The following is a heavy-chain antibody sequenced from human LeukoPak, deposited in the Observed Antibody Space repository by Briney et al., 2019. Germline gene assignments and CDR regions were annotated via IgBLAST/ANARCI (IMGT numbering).Heavy chain of an antibody. CDR2: ISYDGSNK. D-gene: IGHD2-2*01. J-gene: IGHJ4*02. V-gene: IGHV3-30*18. CDR3: AKDQDIVVVPAPIDY. Sequence: GGSLRLSCAASGFTFSSYALSWVRQAPGKGLEWVAVISYDGSNKYYADSVKGRFTISRDNSKNTLYLQMNSLRAEDTAVYYCAKDQDIVVVPAPIDYWGQGTLVTVSS. CDR1: GFTFSSYA.